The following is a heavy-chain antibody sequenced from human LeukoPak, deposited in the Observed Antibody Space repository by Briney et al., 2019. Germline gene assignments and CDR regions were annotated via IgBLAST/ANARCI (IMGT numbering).Heavy chain of an antibody. D-gene: IGHD3-22*01. J-gene: IGHJ4*02. Sequence: SVKVSCKASGGTFSSYAISWVRQAPGQGLEWTGRIIPILGIANYAQKFQGRVTITADKSTSTAYMELSSLRSEDTAVYYCASGHNLYYYDSSGYYYYWGQGTLVTVSS. CDR1: GGTFSSYA. V-gene: IGHV1-69*04. CDR3: ASGHNLYYYDSSGYYYY. CDR2: IIPILGIA.